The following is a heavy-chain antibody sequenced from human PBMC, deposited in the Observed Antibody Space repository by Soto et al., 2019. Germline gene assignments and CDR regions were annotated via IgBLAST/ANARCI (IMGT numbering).Heavy chain of an antibody. CDR2: IKQDGSEK. CDR1: GFTFSSYW. Sequence: GGSLRLSCAASGFTFSSYWMSWVRQAPGKGLECVANIKQDGSEKYYVDSVKGRFTISRDNAKNSLYLQMNSLRAEDTAVYYCARDQGYYDSSGYYSGMVFDYWGQGTLVTVSS. V-gene: IGHV3-7*01. D-gene: IGHD3-22*01. J-gene: IGHJ4*02. CDR3: ARDQGYYDSSGYYSGMVFDY.